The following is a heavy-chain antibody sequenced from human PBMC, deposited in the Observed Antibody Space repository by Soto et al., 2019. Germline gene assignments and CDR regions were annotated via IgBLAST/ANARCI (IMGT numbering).Heavy chain of an antibody. Sequence: QVQLQESGPGLVKPSQTLSLTCTVSGGSISSGGYYWSWIRQHPGKGLEWIWYIYYSGSTYYNPSLKSRVTISGDTSKNQFSLKLSSVTAADTAVYYCARGRSRYGGNGDDFDIWGQGTMVTVSS. D-gene: IGHD2-15*01. CDR1: GGSISSGGYY. V-gene: IGHV4-31*03. J-gene: IGHJ3*02. CDR2: IYYSGST. CDR3: ARGRSRYGGNGDDFDI.